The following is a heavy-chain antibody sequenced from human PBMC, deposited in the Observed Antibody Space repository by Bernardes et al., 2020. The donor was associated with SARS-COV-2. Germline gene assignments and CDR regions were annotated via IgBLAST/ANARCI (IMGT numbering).Heavy chain of an antibody. CDR3: ATAGCSGGTCYYYYGADV. V-gene: IGHV3-30*02. Sequence: GWSLRLSCAASGFTFSNYGMHWVRQAPGKGLEWVTFIRDDGGYEYYLHSVKGRFTISRDNSKNTVYLQMNSLRPEDTAVDYCATAGCSGGTCYYYYGADVWGQGTTVTVSS. J-gene: IGHJ6*02. CDR1: GFTFSNYG. D-gene: IGHD2-15*01. CDR2: IRDDGGYE.